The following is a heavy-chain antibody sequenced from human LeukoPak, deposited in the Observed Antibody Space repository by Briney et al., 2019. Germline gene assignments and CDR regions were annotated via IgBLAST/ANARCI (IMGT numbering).Heavy chain of an antibody. J-gene: IGHJ4*02. CDR2: INTDGSST. Sequence: SLRLSCAASGFTFDAYAMHWVRQAPGKGLEWVSRINTDGSSTSYADSVKGRFTISRDNAKNTLYLQMNSLRAEDTAVYYCARVSSSSWWALDYWGQGTLVTVSS. CDR1: GFTFDAYA. V-gene: IGHV3-74*01. CDR3: ARVSSSSWWALDY. D-gene: IGHD6-13*01.